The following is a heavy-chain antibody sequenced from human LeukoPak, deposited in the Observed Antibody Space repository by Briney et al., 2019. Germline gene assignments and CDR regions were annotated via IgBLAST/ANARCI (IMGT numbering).Heavy chain of an antibody. CDR2: FDPEDGET. CDR1: GYTLTELS. J-gene: IGHJ4*02. V-gene: IGHV1-24*01. CDR3: ASAAGGYNYVDY. D-gene: IGHD5-24*01. Sequence: ASVKVSCKVSGYTLTELSMHWVRQAPGKGLEWMGGFDPEDGETIYAQKFQGRVTMTEDTSTDTAYMELSSLRSEDTAVYYCASAAGGYNYVDYWGQGTLVTVSS.